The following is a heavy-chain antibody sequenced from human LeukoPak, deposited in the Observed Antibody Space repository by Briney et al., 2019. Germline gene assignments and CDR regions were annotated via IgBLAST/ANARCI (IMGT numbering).Heavy chain of an antibody. CDR1: GGSISGYY. V-gene: IGHV4-4*07. CDR2: IYTSGSF. J-gene: IGHJ4*02. Sequence: SETLSLTCIVSGGSISGYYWSWIRQPAGKGLEWIGRIYTSGSFNYNPSLKSRVTMSVDTSKNQFSLRLSSVTAADTAVYYCAREGLAATGRPLDYWGQGTLVTVSS. D-gene: IGHD6-13*01. CDR3: AREGLAATGRPLDY.